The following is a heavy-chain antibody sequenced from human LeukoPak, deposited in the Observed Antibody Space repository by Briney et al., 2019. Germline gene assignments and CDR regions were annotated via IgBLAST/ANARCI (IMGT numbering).Heavy chain of an antibody. V-gene: IGHV1-8*01. CDR1: GYTFDNYD. CDR2: MNPNSGNT. D-gene: IGHD3-3*01. J-gene: IGHJ4*02. Sequence: ASVTVSCKTSGYTFDNYDINWVRHAAGQRREWMGWMNPNSGNTGYAHNFQGRVTMARNTSITTACLELTGLTSGDTAIYYCARGAPVAIFGPGYDEYFEYWGQGTVVIVSS. CDR3: ARGAPVAIFGPGYDEYFEY.